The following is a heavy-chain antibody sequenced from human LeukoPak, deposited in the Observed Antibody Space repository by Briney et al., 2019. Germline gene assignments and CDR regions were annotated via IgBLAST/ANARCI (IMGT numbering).Heavy chain of an antibody. J-gene: IGHJ6*03. CDR2: VYHRGRT. D-gene: IGHD3-22*01. CDR3: ARGRQEVSMIVVVMTAVSYYLDV. CDR1: GGSFSGYY. Sequence: SETLSLTRAVYGGSFSGYYWTGTRDSPGRRLEWSGDVYHRGRTSYNPSLTSRLTISLDASKNQFSLNLRSLTAADTAVYYCARGRQEVSMIVVVMTAVSYYLDVWGKGTTVTV. V-gene: IGHV4-34*01.